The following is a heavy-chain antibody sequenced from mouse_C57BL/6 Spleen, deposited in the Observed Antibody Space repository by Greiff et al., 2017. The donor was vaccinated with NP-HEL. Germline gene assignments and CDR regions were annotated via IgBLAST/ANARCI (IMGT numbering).Heavy chain of an antibody. J-gene: IGHJ4*01. CDR1: GFTFSSYA. V-gene: IGHV5-9-1*02. D-gene: IGHD2-5*01. CDR3: TRGGCSNYSYYAMDY. CDR2: ISSGGDYT. Sequence: EVQLVESGEGLVKPGGSLKLSCAASGFTFSSYAMSWVRQTPEKRLEWVAYISSGGDYTYYADTVKGRFTISRDNARNTLYLQMSSLKSEDTAMYYCTRGGCSNYSYYAMDYWGQGTSVTVSS.